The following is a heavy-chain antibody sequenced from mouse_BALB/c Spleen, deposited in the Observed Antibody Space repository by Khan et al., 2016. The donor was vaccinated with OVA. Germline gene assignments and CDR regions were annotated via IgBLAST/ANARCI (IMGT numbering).Heavy chain of an antibody. D-gene: IGHD1-2*01. CDR3: TRTEIHYYGSYAMDY. CDR1: GFNIKDTY. J-gene: IGHJ4*01. Sequence: EVQLQESGAELVKPGASVKLSCTASGFNIKDTYIHWVKQRPEQGLEWIGRIDPEFGNTKYDPKFQDKATIIAETSSNTAYLHLSSLTSEDTAVYFCTRTEIHYYGSYAMDYWGQGTSVTVSS. CDR2: IDPEFGNT. V-gene: IGHV14-3*02.